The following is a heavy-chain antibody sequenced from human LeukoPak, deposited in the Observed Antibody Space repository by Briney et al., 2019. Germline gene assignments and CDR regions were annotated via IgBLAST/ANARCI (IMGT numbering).Heavy chain of an antibody. V-gene: IGHV3-9*01. CDR3: VKGNRGALFGVVMGFDH. CDR1: GFTFEDYG. J-gene: IGHJ4*02. CDR2: IDWNSDHA. D-gene: IGHD3-3*01. Sequence: GGSLRLSCAASGFTFEDYGMHWVRRAPGKGLEWVAGIDWNSDHAGYGDSVKGRFTVSRDNVKKSLYLEMDSLRPGDTGFYYCVKGNRGALFGVVMGFDHWGQGTPVTVSS.